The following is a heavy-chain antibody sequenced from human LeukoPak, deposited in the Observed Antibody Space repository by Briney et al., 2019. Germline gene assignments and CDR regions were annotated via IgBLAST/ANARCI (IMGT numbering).Heavy chain of an antibody. D-gene: IGHD3-10*01. Sequence: QPGGSLSLSCAASGFTFDDYAMHWVRHAPGKGLEWVSLISGDGGSTYYADSVKGRFTISRDNSKNSLYLQMNSLRTEDTALYYCAKGNDYYGSGSYMDVWGKGTTVTVSS. V-gene: IGHV3-43*02. J-gene: IGHJ6*03. CDR3: AKGNDYYGSGSYMDV. CDR1: GFTFDDYA. CDR2: ISGDGGST.